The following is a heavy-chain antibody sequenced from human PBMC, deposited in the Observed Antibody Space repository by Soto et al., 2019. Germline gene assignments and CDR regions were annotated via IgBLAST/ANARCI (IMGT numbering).Heavy chain of an antibody. J-gene: IGHJ6*03. D-gene: IGHD2-21*01. CDR1: GYSFTAFY. CDR2: INPNRGGT. V-gene: IGHV1-2*06. Sequence: QVQLVQSGAEVEKPGASVKVSCKAAGYSFTAFYIHWVRQARGQGFEWLGRINPNRGGTYYSQKFRARVTLTRDTSISTAYMELPGLSSDDTAVYYCARANSIRPYFYNMDVWGQGTTVTVSS. CDR3: ARANSIRPYFYNMDV.